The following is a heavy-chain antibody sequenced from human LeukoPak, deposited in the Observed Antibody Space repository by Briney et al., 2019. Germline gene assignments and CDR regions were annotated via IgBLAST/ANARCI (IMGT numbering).Heavy chain of an antibody. CDR3: ARTGYYYDSSGYNFHLRY. V-gene: IGHV5-51*01. Sequence: GESLKISCKGSGYSFTSYWIGWVRQMPGKGLEWMGIIYPGDSDTRYSPSFQGQVTISADKSISTPYLQWSSLKASDTAMYYCARTGYYYDSSGYNFHLRYWGQGTLVTVSS. CDR1: GYSFTSYW. J-gene: IGHJ4*02. CDR2: IYPGDSDT. D-gene: IGHD3-22*01.